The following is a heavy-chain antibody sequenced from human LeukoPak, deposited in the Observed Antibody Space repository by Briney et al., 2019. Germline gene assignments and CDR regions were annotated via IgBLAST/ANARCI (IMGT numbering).Heavy chain of an antibody. CDR1: GGSIGSGSYY. CDR3: SRRRGGSAWYDF. J-gene: IGHJ5*01. D-gene: IGHD3-10*01. V-gene: IGHV4-39*01. CDR2: IYSSGGT. Sequence: SETLSLTCTVSGGSIGSGSYYWVWIRQPPGKGLEWIGNIYSSGGTHYNPSLKSRVTISVDTSKNQFSLKVTSVTAADTAVYYCSRRRGGSAWYDFWGQGTLVTVSS.